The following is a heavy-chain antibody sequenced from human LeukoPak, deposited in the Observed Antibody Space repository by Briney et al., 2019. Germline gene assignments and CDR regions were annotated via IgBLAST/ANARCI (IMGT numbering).Heavy chain of an antibody. Sequence: GESLKISCKGSGYRFISYWIGWVRQMPGKGLEWMAIIYPGDSDTRYSPSFEGQVTISADKSITTAYLQWSSLEASDTAIYYCARLPYSASYLAPLDYWGQGTLVTVSS. J-gene: IGHJ4*02. CDR1: GYRFISYW. D-gene: IGHD1-26*01. CDR2: IYPGDSDT. V-gene: IGHV5-51*01. CDR3: ARLPYSASYLAPLDY.